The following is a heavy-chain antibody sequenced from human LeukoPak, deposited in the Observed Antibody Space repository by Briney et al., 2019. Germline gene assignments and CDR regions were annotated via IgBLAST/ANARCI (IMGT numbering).Heavy chain of an antibody. J-gene: IGHJ4*02. CDR3: AREVGSSYYFDC. V-gene: IGHV3-74*01. CDR1: GFTFSSYW. CDR2: INGDGSST. Sequence: GGSLRLSCAASGFTFSSYWMHWVRQTPGQGLVWVSRINGDGSSTNYADSVKGRFTISRDKVKNTLYLEMNSLRAEDTAVYFCAREVGSSYYFDCWGQGTLVTVSS. D-gene: IGHD6-6*01.